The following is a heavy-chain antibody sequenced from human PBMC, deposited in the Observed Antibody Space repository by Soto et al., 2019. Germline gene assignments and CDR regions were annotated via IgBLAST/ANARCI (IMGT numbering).Heavy chain of an antibody. Sequence: GASVKVSCKASGYSFTSCGSSWVRQAPGQGLEWMGWISAYNGNTNYAQKLQGRVTMTTDTSTSTAYMELRSLRSDDTAVYYCARVTMANSIFGVVIRTVGPGYRGQGPLVTVSS. V-gene: IGHV1-18*01. J-gene: IGHJ4*02. D-gene: IGHD3-3*02. CDR3: ARVTMANSIFGVVIRTVGPGY. CDR1: GYSFTSCG. CDR2: ISAYNGNT.